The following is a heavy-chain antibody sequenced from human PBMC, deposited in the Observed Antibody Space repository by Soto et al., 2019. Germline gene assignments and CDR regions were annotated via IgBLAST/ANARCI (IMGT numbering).Heavy chain of an antibody. CDR1: GGTFSSYT. J-gene: IGHJ4*02. D-gene: IGHD4-17*01. V-gene: IGHV1-69*04. Sequence: ASVKVSCKASGGTFSSYTISWVRQAPGQGLEWMGRIIPILGIANYAQKFQGRVTITADKSTSTAYMELSSLRSEDTAVYYCARDFPDIYGPAIYYFDYRGQGTLVTVSS. CDR2: IIPILGIA. CDR3: ARDFPDIYGPAIYYFDY.